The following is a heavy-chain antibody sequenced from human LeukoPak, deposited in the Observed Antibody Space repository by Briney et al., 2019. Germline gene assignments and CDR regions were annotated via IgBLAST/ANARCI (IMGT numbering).Heavy chain of an antibody. CDR2: ISGSGDIT. J-gene: IGHJ4*02. CDR3: ARGGKTYYFDY. CDR1: GFTFSSFA. D-gene: IGHD3-16*01. Sequence: PRGSQRLSCAASGFTFSSFAMSWICQAPRKGLEWVSTISGSGDITHYADSVKGRYTISRDNSKNTLYVQMNSLRADDTAVYYCARGGKTYYFDYWGQGTLVTVSS. V-gene: IGHV3-23*01.